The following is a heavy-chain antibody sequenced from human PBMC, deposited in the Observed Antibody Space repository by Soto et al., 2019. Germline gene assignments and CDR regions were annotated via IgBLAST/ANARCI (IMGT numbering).Heavy chain of an antibody. V-gene: IGHV1-3*01. D-gene: IGHD2-2*01. CDR2: INAGNGNT. J-gene: IGHJ4*02. Sequence: QVQLVQSGAEVKKPGASVKVSCKASGYTFTSYAMHWVRQAPGQRLEWMGWINAGNGNTKYSQKFQGRVTITRDTAATTAYRELSSLRSEDTAVYYCARSVVVPTAPDYGGQGTLVTVSS. CDR3: ARSVVVPTAPDY. CDR1: GYTFTSYA.